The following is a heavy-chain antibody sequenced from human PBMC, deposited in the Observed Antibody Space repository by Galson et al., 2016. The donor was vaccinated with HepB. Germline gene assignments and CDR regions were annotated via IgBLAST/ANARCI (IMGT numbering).Heavy chain of an antibody. CDR2: IKQDGSEK. CDR3: ARVGFPRGNYGYHYYYGMDI. V-gene: IGHV3-7*01. J-gene: IGHJ6*02. Sequence: SLRLSCAASGFTFSDYWMNWVRQAPGKGLEWVANIKQDGSEKYYVDSVKGRFTISRDNATNSLFLQMHSLRAEDTAVYYCARVGFPRGNYGYHYYYGMDIWGQGTTVTVSS. D-gene: IGHD1-26*01. CDR1: GFTFSDYW.